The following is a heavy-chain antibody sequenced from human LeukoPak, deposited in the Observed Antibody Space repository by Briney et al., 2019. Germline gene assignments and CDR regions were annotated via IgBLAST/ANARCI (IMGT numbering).Heavy chain of an antibody. Sequence: SETLSLTCTVSGGSISSGSYYWNWIRQPAGKGLEWIGRIYTSGSTNYNPSLESRVTISMDTSKNQFSLKLTSVTAADTAVYYCARAPRDWGQGTLVTVSS. CDR3: ARAPRD. CDR2: IYTSGST. V-gene: IGHV4-61*02. CDR1: GGSISSGSYY. J-gene: IGHJ4*02.